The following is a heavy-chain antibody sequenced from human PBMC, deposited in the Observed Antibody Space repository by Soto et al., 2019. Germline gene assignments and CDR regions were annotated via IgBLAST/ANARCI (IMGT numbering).Heavy chain of an antibody. J-gene: IGHJ4*02. Sequence: PGGSLRLSSAASGFTFSSYEMNWVRQAPGKGLEWVSYISSSGSTIYYADSVKGRFTISRDNAKNSLYLQMNSLRAEDTAVYYCARDLITIFGVVTLDYWGQGTLVTVSS. CDR3: ARDLITIFGVVTLDY. CDR1: GFTFSSYE. V-gene: IGHV3-48*03. D-gene: IGHD3-3*01. CDR2: ISSSGSTI.